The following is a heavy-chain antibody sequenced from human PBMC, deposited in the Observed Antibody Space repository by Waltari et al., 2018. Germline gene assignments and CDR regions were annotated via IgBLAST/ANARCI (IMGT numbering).Heavy chain of an antibody. CDR2: NNAGNGNT. D-gene: IGHD6-13*01. CDR3: AGRTFADHKQQLANFDY. Sequence: VQPGQSGAEVKKPWASVKVSCKASGYTFTSYAMHWVRQAPGQRLEWMGWNNAGNGNTEYSQKVQGRVTTTRDTSASTAYMEMSSLRSEDTAVYYCAGRTFADHKQQLANFDYWGQGTLVTVSS. J-gene: IGHJ4*02. V-gene: IGHV1-3*01. CDR1: GYTFTSYA.